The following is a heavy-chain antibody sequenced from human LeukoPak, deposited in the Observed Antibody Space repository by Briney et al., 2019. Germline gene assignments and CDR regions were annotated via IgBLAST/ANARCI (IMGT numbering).Heavy chain of an antibody. CDR3: ARRWNYGRNYYIDV. CDR1: VGSFSKSY. V-gene: IGHV4-34*01. D-gene: IGHD1-7*01. CDR2: INDSGRI. J-gene: IGHJ6*03. Sequence: PSETLSLTCAVYVGSFSKSYWSWIRQPPGKGLEWIGEINDSGRINYNPSLMSRVTVSVDTSKNQFSLRLTSVTATEPAVYYCARRWNYGRNYYIDVWGNGATVSVSS.